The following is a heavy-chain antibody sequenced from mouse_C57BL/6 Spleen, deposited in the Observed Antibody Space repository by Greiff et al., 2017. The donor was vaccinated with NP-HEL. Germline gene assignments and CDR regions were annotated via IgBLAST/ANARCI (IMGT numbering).Heavy chain of an antibody. CDR2: IYPGDGDT. CDR3: ARSPLSSPYYFDY. J-gene: IGHJ2*01. V-gene: IGHV1-80*01. Sequence: QVQLKQSGAELVKPGASVKISCKASGYAFSSYWMNWVKQRPGKGLEWIGQIYPGDGDTNYNGKFKGKATLTADKSSSTAYMQLSSLTSEDSAVYFCARSPLSSPYYFDYWGQGTTLTVSS. CDR1: GYAFSSYW. D-gene: IGHD1-1*01.